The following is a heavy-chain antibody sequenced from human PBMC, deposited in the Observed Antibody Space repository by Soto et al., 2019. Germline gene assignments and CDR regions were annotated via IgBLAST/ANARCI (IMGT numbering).Heavy chain of an antibody. J-gene: IGHJ4*02. Sequence: SETLSLTCAVSGGSISSGGYSWSWIRQPPGKGLEWIGYIYHSGSTYYNPSLKSRVTISVDRSKNQFSLKLSSVTAADTAVYYCARVERMVRGVTDYWGQGTLVPVSS. CDR3: ARVERMVRGVTDY. CDR2: IYHSGST. V-gene: IGHV4-30-2*01. D-gene: IGHD3-10*01. CDR1: GGSISSGGYS.